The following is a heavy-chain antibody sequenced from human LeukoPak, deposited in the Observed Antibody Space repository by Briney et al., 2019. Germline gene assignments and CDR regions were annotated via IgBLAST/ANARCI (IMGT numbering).Heavy chain of an antibody. V-gene: IGHV4-59*01. J-gene: IGHJ6*03. CDR1: GGSISSYY. Sequence: KPSETLSLTCTVAGGSISSYYWSWIRQPPGKGLEWVGYIYYSWSTNYNPSLKSRVTISVDTSKNQFPLKLSSETAADTAVYYCAGATYYYYYYYMDVWGKGTTVTISS. CDR3: AGATYYYYYYYMDV. D-gene: IGHD2/OR15-2a*01. CDR2: IYYSWST.